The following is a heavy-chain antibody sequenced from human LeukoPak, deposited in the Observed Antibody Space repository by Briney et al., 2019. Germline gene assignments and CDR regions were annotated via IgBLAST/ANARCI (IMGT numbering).Heavy chain of an antibody. CDR3: ARSSGVTIFGVVIIRSFDY. Sequence: PGGSLRLSCAASGFTLSTHWMIHGVRQVPGKGLEWVAVISYDGSNKYYADSVKGRFTISRDNSKNTLYLQMNSLRAEDTAVYYCARSSGVTIFGVVIIRSFDYWGQGTLVTVSS. J-gene: IGHJ4*02. V-gene: IGHV3-30-3*01. CDR1: GFTLSTHW. CDR2: ISYDGSNK. D-gene: IGHD3-3*01.